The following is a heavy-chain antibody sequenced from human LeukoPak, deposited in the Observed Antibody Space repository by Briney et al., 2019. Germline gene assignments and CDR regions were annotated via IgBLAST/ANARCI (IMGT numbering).Heavy chain of an antibody. CDR3: VKETPGTTMYY. V-gene: IGHV3-66*01. CDR1: GFDVITNY. J-gene: IGHJ4*02. Sequence: GGSRRLSGAASGFDVITNYMGWARQAPGGGLGWVSVISRGADTYYADSVKGRFIIYRDSSTNTVYLQMDRLRAEDTAVYFCVKETPGTTMYYWGQGTLVTVSS. CDR2: ISRGADT. D-gene: IGHD4-11*01.